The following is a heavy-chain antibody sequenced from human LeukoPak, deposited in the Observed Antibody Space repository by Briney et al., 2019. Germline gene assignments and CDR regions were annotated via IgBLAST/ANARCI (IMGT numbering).Heavy chain of an antibody. J-gene: IGHJ3*02. CDR2: INHSGST. Sequence: SETLSLTCTVSGGSISSGDYYWSWIRQPPGKGLEWIGEINHSGSTNYNPSLKSRVTISVDTSKNQFSLKLSSVTAADTAVYYCAKLRYSGRYTSAFDIWGQGTMVTVSS. D-gene: IGHD1-26*01. CDR3: AKLRYSGRYTSAFDI. V-gene: IGHV4-39*07. CDR1: GGSISSGDYY.